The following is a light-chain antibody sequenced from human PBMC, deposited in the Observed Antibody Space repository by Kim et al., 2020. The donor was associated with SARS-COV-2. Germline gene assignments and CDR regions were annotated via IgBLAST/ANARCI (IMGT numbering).Light chain of an antibody. CDR2: RNN. J-gene: IGLJ3*02. CDR1: SNDVGDQG. V-gene: IGLV10-54*01. CDR3: SAWDSSLSAWV. Sequence: QAGLTQPPSVSKGLRQTATLTCTGNSNDVGDQGAAWLQQQQGHPPKLLSYRNNNRPSGISERLSASRSGNTASLTITGLQPEDAADYYCSAWDSSLSAWVFGGGTKLTVL.